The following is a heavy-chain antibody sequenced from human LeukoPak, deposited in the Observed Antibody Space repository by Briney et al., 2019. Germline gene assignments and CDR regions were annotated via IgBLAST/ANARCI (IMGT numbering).Heavy chain of an antibody. CDR2: IYYSGST. CDR3: ARGEEDYDIWIGYLWYFDY. V-gene: IGHV4-39*01. J-gene: IGHJ4*02. Sequence: SETLSLTCTVSGGSISSSSYYWGWIRQPPGKGLEWIGSIYYSGSTYYNPSLKSRVTISVDTSKNQFSLKLSSVTAADTAVYYCARGEEDYDIWIGYLWYFDYWGQGTLVTVSS. CDR1: GGSISSSSYY. D-gene: IGHD3-3*01.